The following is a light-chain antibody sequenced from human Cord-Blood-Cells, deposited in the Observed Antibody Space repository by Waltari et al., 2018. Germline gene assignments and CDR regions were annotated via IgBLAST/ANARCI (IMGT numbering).Light chain of an antibody. CDR2: EAN. V-gene: IGLV6-57*03. CDR3: QSYDSSNHWV. CDR1: SGSIASNY. Sequence: NFMLTQPHSVSESPGKTVTISCTRSSGSIASNYVQWYQQRPGSAPTTVIYEANQRPAVLPDRFSSSIDRSANPSSLAISGLKTEVEADCYCQSYDSSNHWVFGGGTKLPVL. J-gene: IGLJ3*02.